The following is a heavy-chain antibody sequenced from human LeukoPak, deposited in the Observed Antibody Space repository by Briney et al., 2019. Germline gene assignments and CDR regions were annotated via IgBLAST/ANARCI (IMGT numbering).Heavy chain of an antibody. CDR2: ISGSGGST. V-gene: IGHV3-23*01. Sequence: GGSLRLSCAASGFTFSSYAMSWVRRAPGKGLEWVSAISGSGGSTYYADSVKGRFTISRDNSKNTLYLQMNSLRAEDTAVYYCANLVVADNWFDPWGQGTLVTVSS. J-gene: IGHJ5*02. CDR1: GFTFSSYA. D-gene: IGHD2-15*01. CDR3: ANLVVADNWFDP.